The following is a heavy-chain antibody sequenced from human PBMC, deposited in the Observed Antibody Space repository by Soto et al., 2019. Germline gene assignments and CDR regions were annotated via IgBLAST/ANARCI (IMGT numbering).Heavy chain of an antibody. D-gene: IGHD2-21*02. Sequence: GGSLRLSCAASGFTFSSYAMSWVRQAPGKGLEWVSAISGSGGSTYYADSVKGRFTISRDNSENTLYLQMNSLRAEDTAVYYCAKDDCGGDCYGIYYYYYGMDVWGQGTTVTVSS. CDR3: AKDDCGGDCYGIYYYYYGMDV. V-gene: IGHV3-23*01. J-gene: IGHJ6*02. CDR2: ISGSGGST. CDR1: GFTFSSYA.